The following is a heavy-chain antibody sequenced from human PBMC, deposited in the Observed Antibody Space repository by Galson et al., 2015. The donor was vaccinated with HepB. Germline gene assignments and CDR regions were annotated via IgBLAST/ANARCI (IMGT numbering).Heavy chain of an antibody. Sequence: ETLSLTCAVSGGSISSYYWSWIRHPAGKGLEGIGRIYTSGSTNYNPSLKSRVTMSVDTSKNQFSLKLSSVTAADTAVYYCARGPLRTNGIFDYWGQGTLVTVSS. CDR1: GGSISSYY. V-gene: IGHV4-4*07. D-gene: IGHD2-8*01. CDR2: IYTSGST. CDR3: ARGPLRTNGIFDY. J-gene: IGHJ4*02.